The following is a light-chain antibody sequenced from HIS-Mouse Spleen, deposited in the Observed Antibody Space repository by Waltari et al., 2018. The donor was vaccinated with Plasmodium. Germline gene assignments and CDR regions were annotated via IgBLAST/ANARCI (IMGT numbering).Light chain of an antibody. V-gene: IGLV2-11*01. Sequence: QSALTQPRSVSGSPGQSVTISCTGTSSDVGGYNYVSWYQQHPGNAPKLMIYDVSKRPSGVPDRFPGSKSGNTASLTISGLQAEDEADYYCCAYAGSYTWVFGGGTKLTVL. CDR1: SSDVGGYNY. CDR3: CAYAGSYTWV. CDR2: DVS. J-gene: IGLJ3*02.